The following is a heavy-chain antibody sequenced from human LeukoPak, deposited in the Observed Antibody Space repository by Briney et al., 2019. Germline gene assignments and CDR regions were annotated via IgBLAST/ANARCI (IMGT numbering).Heavy chain of an antibody. D-gene: IGHD3-22*01. CDR3: ARERVNYYMDV. CDR1: GGSVSSGSYY. J-gene: IGHJ6*03. V-gene: IGHV4-61*01. CDR2: IYYSGST. Sequence: SETLSLTCTVSGGSVSSGSYYWSWIRQPPGKGLEWIGFIYYSGSTNCNPSLKSRVTISVDTSKNQFSLKLSSVTAADTAVYYCARERVNYYMDVWGKGTTVTVSS.